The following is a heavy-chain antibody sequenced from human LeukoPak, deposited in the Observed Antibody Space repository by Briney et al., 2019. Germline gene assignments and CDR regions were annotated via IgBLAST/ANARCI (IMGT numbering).Heavy chain of an antibody. Sequence: ASVKVSCKASGYTFTSYGISWVQQAPGQGLEWMGWISAYNGNTNYAQKLQGRVTMTRDTSISTAYMELSRLRSDDTAVYYCARVPGWAATVEFDYWGQGTLVTVSS. CDR2: ISAYNGNT. J-gene: IGHJ4*02. CDR3: ARVPGWAATVEFDY. V-gene: IGHV1-18*01. D-gene: IGHD2-15*01. CDR1: GYTFTSYG.